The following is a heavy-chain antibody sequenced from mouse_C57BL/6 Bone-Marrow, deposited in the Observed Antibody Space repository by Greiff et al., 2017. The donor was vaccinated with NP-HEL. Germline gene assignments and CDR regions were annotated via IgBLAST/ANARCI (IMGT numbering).Heavy chain of an antibody. J-gene: IGHJ2*01. CDR1: GFTFSDYG. V-gene: IGHV5-17*01. D-gene: IGHD1-1*01. CDR2: LSSGSSTI. Sequence: DVKLVESGGGLVKPGGSLKLSCAASGFTFSDYGMHWVRQAPEKGLEWVAYLSSGSSTIYYADTVKGRFTISRDNAKNTLFLQMTSLRSEDTAMYYCARNYGSTNFAYWGQGTTLTVSS. CDR3: ARNYGSTNFAY.